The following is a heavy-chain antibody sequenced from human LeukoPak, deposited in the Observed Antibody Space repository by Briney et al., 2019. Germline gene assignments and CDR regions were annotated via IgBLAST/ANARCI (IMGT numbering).Heavy chain of an antibody. CDR2: IYYSGNT. J-gene: IGHJ5*02. V-gene: IGHV4-39*01. CDR3: ARHAYYDFVTGLFDP. CDR1: GGSISSSNYY. D-gene: IGHD3-3*01. Sequence: KSSETPSLTCTVSGGSISSSNYYWGWIRQPPGKGLEWIGSIYYSGNTYYNPSLKSRVTISVDTSKNHFSLNLNSVTAADTAMYYCARHAYYDFVTGLFDPWGQGTLVTVSS.